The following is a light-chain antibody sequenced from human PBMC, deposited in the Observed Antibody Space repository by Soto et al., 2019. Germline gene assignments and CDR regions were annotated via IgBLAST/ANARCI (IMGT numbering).Light chain of an antibody. V-gene: IGKV1-5*03. CDR3: QQYKSHRA. Sequence: DIQMTQSPSTLSASVGDRVTITCRASQSIDTWLAWHQQKPGKAPKLLISKASSLESGVPSRFSGSGSGTEFTLTISSLQPDDFATYYCQQYKSHRAFGQGTKVEI. CDR1: QSIDTW. J-gene: IGKJ1*01. CDR2: KAS.